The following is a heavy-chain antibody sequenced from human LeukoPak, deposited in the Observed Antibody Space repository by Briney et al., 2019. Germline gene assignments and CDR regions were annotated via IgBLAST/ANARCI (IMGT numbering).Heavy chain of an antibody. Sequence: SVKVSCKASGGAFSSYAISWVRQAPGQGLEWMGGIIPIFNTANYAQKLQGRVTITAVESTSTAYMELSSLRSEDTAVYYCARDYSSGWDPSDWGQGTLVTVSS. CDR1: GGAFSSYA. CDR3: ARDYSSGWDPSD. J-gene: IGHJ4*02. CDR2: IIPIFNTA. D-gene: IGHD6-19*01. V-gene: IGHV1-69*13.